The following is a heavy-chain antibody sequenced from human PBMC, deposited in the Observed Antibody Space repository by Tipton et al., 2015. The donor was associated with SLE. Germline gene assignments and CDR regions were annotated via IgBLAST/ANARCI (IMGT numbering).Heavy chain of an antibody. CDR3: ARDRGVAGIRGMDA. CDR1: GGSISSHY. D-gene: IGHD3-10*01. Sequence: TLSLTCTVSGGSISSHYWSWIRQPPGKGLEWIGYIYYSGSTNYNPSLKSRVTISVDTSKNQFSLKLSSVTAADTAVYYCARDRGVAGIRGMDAWGQGTTVTVSS. V-gene: IGHV4-59*11. CDR2: IYYSGST. J-gene: IGHJ6*02.